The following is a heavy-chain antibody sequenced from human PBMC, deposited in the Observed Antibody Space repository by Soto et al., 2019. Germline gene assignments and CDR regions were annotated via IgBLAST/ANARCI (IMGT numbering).Heavy chain of an antibody. Sequence: QVQLVESGGGVVQPGRSLRLSCGASGFNFSAYGMHWVRQAPGRGLEWVAFISYDGSKKYYPDSVKGRFTISRDNSKTALHLQMNSLSTADTAVYYCGKDKVGSVGSRAMTGIDSWGQGSLVTVSS. CDR3: GKDKVGSVGSRAMTGIDS. V-gene: IGHV3-30*18. CDR2: ISYDGSKK. J-gene: IGHJ4*02. CDR1: GFNFSAYG. D-gene: IGHD1-26*01.